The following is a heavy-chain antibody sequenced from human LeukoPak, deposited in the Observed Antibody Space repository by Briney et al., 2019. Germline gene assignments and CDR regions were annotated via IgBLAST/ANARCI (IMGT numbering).Heavy chain of an antibody. CDR1: GFTFSTYA. D-gene: IGHD4-23*01. V-gene: IGHV3-48*01. CDR2: ITGSRGPI. CDR3: ARDLSVVTPEGFDS. J-gene: IGHJ4*02. Sequence: GGSLRLSCAASGFTFSTYAMNWIRQAPGKGLEWISYITGSRGPIYYADSVKGRFTISRDNANNSLFLHMNSLRAEDTAEYYCARDLSVVTPEGFDSWGQGTLVTVSS.